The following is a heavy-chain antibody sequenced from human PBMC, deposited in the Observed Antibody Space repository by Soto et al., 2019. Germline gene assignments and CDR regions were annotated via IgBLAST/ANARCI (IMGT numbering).Heavy chain of an antibody. V-gene: IGHV3-15*01. D-gene: IGHD1-20*01. CDR3: ATLPYNNNFEF. CDR2: IKSKSYGGTA. J-gene: IGHJ4*02. CDR1: AFTFSNTW. Sequence: EVRLVESGGGLVKPGESLRLSCAASAFTFSNTWMNWVRQAPGVGLEWVGRIKSKSYGGTADYAAPVKGRFTISRDDSENTVYLQMNRLKSEDTAIYYCATLPYNNNFEFWGQGTLVTVSS.